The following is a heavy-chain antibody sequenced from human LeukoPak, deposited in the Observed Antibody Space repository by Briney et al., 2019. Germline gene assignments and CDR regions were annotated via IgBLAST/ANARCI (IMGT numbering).Heavy chain of an antibody. J-gene: IGHJ5*02. D-gene: IGHD1-1*01. CDR2: IYYSGST. CDR3: ARSLDPWFDP. V-gene: IGHV4-39*07. Sequence: SETLSLTCTVSGGSISGSSYYWGWIRQPPGKGLEWIGSIYYSGSTYYNPSLKSRVTISVDTSKNQFSLKLSSVTAADTAVYYCARSLDPWFDPWGQGTLVTVFS. CDR1: GGSISGSSYY.